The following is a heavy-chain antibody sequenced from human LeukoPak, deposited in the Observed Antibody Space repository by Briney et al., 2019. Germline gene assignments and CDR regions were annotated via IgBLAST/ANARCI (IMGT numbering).Heavy chain of an antibody. J-gene: IGHJ4*02. V-gene: IGHV1-69*15. Sequence: EASVKVSCKASGGTFSSYAISWVRQAPGQGLEWMGRIIPIFGTANYAQKFQGRVTITADESTSTAYMELSSLRSEDTAVYYCARLPCSSTSCYFDYWAREPWSPSPQ. D-gene: IGHD2-2*01. CDR3: ARLPCSSTSCYFDY. CDR2: IIPIFGTA. CDR1: GGTFSSYA.